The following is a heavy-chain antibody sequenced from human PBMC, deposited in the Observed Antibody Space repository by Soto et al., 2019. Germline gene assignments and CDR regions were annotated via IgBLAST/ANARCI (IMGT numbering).Heavy chain of an antibody. Sequence: QVQLVQSGAEVRKPGASVKVSCKASGYTFTTYGISWVRQAPGQGLEWMGWISGYNGHTKYAQKFQGRVTMTTETSTNTVYMDLRNLRSDDTAVDYCAREGEMPYYYYGLDVWGQGTTVNVSS. CDR3: AREGEMPYYYYGLDV. CDR1: GYTFTTYG. CDR2: ISGYNGHT. V-gene: IGHV1-18*01. J-gene: IGHJ6*02. D-gene: IGHD3-16*01.